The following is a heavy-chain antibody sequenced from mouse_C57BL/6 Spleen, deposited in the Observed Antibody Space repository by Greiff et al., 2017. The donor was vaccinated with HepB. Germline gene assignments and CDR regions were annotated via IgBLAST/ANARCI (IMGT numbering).Heavy chain of an antibody. CDR1: GYAFSSYW. J-gene: IGHJ3*01. D-gene: IGHD2-1*01. Sequence: VQLQQSGAELVKPGASVKISCKASGYAFSSYWMNWVKQRPGKGLEWIGQIYPGDGDTNYNGKFKGKATLTADKSSSTAYLQLSSLTSEDSAVYFCARSGAGNYAWFAYWGQGTLVTVSA. CDR3: ARSGAGNYAWFAY. CDR2: IYPGDGDT. V-gene: IGHV1-80*01.